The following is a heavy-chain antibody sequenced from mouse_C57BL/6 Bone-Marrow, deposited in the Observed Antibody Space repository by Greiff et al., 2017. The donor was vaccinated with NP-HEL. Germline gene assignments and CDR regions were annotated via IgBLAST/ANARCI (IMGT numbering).Heavy chain of an antibody. V-gene: IGHV4-1*01. CDR3: ARGRGYYAMGD. Sequence: EVKLLESGGGLVQPGGSLKLSCAASGIDFSRYWMSWVRRAPGKGLEWIGEINPDSSTINYAPSLKDKFIITRDNAKNTLYLQLSKVRSEYTALYYCARGRGYYAMGDWGQRASVTVST. CDR2: INPDSSTI. CDR1: GIDFSRYW. J-gene: IGHJ4*01.